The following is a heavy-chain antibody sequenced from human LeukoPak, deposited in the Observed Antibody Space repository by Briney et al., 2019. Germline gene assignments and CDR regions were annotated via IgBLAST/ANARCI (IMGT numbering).Heavy chain of an antibody. CDR1: GYTFTSYG. CDR3: ARDPPPPPYYYDSSGYYSLGNAFDI. Sequence: ASVKVSCKASGYTFTSYGISWVRQAPGQGLEWMGRIIPILGIANYAQKFQGRVTITADKSTSTAYMELSSLRSEDTAVYYCARDPPPPPYYYDSSGYYSLGNAFDIWGQGTMVTVSS. CDR2: IIPILGIA. V-gene: IGHV1-69*04. J-gene: IGHJ3*02. D-gene: IGHD3-22*01.